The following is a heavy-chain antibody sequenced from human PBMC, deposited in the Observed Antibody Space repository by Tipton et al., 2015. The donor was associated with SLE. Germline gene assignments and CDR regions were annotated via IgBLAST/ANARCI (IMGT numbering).Heavy chain of an antibody. D-gene: IGHD5-24*01. Sequence: TLSLTCSVSGGSISSGSYYWNWVRQPPGKGLEWIGYVYHSGNTYYNPSLGTRVTISIDTSKNQFSLRLSSVTVADTAVYYCAREGRDGYNPLGMDVWGQGTTVTVSS. CDR3: AREGRDGYNPLGMDV. CDR1: GGSISSGSYY. V-gene: IGHV4-30-2*05. CDR2: VYHSGNT. J-gene: IGHJ6*02.